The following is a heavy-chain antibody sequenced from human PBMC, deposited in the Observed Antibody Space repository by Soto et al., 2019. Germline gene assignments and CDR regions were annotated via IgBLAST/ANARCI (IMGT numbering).Heavy chain of an antibody. V-gene: IGHV1-3*01. J-gene: IGHJ6*02. CDR1: GYTFSSYA. CDR2: INAGNGNT. D-gene: IGHD2-15*01. CDR3: ATPLVVVAAPDPNYYYYFGMDV. Sequence: ASVKVSCKASGYTFSSYAMHWVRQAPGQRLEWMGWINAGNGNTKYSQKFQGRVTITRDTCASTAYMELNSLRSEDTAVYYCATPLVVVAAPDPNYYYYFGMDVRGQGTTVTV.